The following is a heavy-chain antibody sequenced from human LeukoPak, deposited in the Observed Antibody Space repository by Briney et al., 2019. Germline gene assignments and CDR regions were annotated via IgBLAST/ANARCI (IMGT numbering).Heavy chain of an antibody. CDR1: GFTFDDYA. CDR3: ARKSFGIGWYFDY. D-gene: IGHD3-16*01. J-gene: IGHJ4*02. Sequence: PGGSLRLSCAASGFTFDDYAMHWVRQAPGKGLEWVSGISWNGSNIGYADSVKGRFTISRDNAKNSLYLQMNSLRAEDTAVYYCARKSFGIGWYFDYWGQGTLVTVSS. CDR2: ISWNGSNI. V-gene: IGHV3-9*01.